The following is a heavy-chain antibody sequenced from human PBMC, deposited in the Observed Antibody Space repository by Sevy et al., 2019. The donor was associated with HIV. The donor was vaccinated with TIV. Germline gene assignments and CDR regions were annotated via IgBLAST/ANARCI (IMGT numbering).Heavy chain of an antibody. D-gene: IGHD1-26*01. J-gene: IGHJ4*02. CDR1: GFTFSDYY. Sequence: GGSLRLSCAASGFTFSDYYMSWIRQAPGKGLEWVSYISSSSSYTNYADSVKGRFTISRDKAKNSLYLQMNSLRAEDTAVYYCARGKVGVYFDYWGQGTLVTVSS. V-gene: IGHV3-11*06. CDR3: ARGKVGVYFDY. CDR2: ISSSSSYT.